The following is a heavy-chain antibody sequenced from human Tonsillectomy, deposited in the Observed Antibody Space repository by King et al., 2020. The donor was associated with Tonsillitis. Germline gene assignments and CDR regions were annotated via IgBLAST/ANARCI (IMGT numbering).Heavy chain of an antibody. Sequence: QVQLQQWGAGLLKPSETLSLTCAVYGGSFSDHFWSWIRQPPGKRLEWIGEIDHSGSTNYNPSLKSRVTISLDTSKNHFSLKLNSVTAPDTAVYYCARESGGYFDYWGQGTLVTVSS. V-gene: IGHV4-34*01. CDR3: ARESGGYFDY. D-gene: IGHD3-10*01. CDR2: IDHSGST. CDR1: GGSFSDHF. J-gene: IGHJ4*02.